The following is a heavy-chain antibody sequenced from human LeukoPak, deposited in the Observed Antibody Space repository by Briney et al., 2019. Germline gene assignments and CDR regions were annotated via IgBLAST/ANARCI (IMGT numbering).Heavy chain of an antibody. D-gene: IGHD3-9*01. J-gene: IGHJ6*02. CDR3: ARGYDTPQGYYGMDV. CDR1: GFTFSTYA. V-gene: IGHV3-23*01. Sequence: GGSLRLSCAASGFTFSTYAMSWVRQAPGKGLEWVSTISGSGASTYYADSVKGRFTISRHNSKNTLYLQMNSLRAEDTAVYYCARGYDTPQGYYGMDVWGQGTTVTVSS. CDR2: ISGSGAST.